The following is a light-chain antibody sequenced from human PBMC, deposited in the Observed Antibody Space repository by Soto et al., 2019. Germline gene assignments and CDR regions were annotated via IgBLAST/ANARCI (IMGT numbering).Light chain of an antibody. CDR1: SSDAGSYNL. J-gene: IGLJ1*01. CDR3: CSYAGSSTYV. V-gene: IGLV2-23*02. Sequence: QSALTQPASVSGSPGQSITISCTGTSSDAGSYNLVSWYQQHPGKAPNLMIYEVSKRPSGVSNRFSGSKSGNTASLTISGLQVEDEADYYCCSYAGSSTYVFGTGTKV. CDR2: EVS.